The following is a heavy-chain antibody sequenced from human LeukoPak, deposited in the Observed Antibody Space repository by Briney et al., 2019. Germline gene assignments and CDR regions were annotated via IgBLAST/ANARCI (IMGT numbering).Heavy chain of an antibody. CDR1: GFTFSTYS. CDR3: ARDAGCSYGWDTFDY. V-gene: IGHV3-48*01. CDR2: ISSSSTTI. D-gene: IGHD5-18*01. Sequence: TGRSLRLSCAASGFTFSTYSMDWVRQAPGKGLEWVSYISSSSTTIYYADSVKGRFTISRDNAKNSLYLQMNSLRAEDTAVYCCARDAGCSYGWDTFDYWGQGTLVTVSS. J-gene: IGHJ4*02.